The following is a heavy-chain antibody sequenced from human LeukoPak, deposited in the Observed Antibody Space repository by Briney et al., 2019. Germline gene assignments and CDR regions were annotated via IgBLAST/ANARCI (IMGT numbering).Heavy chain of an antibody. J-gene: IGHJ4*02. D-gene: IGHD2-8*01. CDR3: ARDTEYCTNGVCVYYFDY. Sequence: ASVTVSCKASGYTFTGHYMHWVRQAPGQGLEWMGWINPNSGGTNYAQKFQGRVTMTRDTSISTAYMELSRLRSDDTAVYYCARDTEYCTNGVCVYYFDYWGQGTLVTVSS. CDR1: GYTFTGHY. V-gene: IGHV1-2*02. CDR2: INPNSGGT.